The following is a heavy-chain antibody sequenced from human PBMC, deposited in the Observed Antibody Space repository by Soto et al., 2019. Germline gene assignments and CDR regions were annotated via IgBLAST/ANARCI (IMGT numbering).Heavy chain of an antibody. J-gene: IGHJ4*02. CDR3: SKGKYYYVSGGNPPVGY. Sequence: GGSLRPSCVAPGSTLSSHAVSWVRQTPEKGLEWVSSISDSGATSSYADFVKGRFTVSRDNSRNTLYLQMDSLRVEDTAVYYCSKGKYYYVSGGNPPVGYWGQGTVVTVSS. CDR2: ISDSGATS. D-gene: IGHD3-10*02. CDR1: GSTLSSHA. V-gene: IGHV3-23*01.